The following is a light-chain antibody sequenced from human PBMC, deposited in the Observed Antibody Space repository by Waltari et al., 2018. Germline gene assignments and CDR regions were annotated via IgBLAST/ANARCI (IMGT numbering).Light chain of an antibody. CDR1: QTVGSSS. Sequence: EIVLTQSPRTASLSPGERVTLSCRASQTVGSSSLAWYQQKPGQAPRLVIYHASSRATGIPDRFSGSGSGTDFSLTISRLEPEDFAVYYCQQHGTLPATFGQGTKVEIK. V-gene: IGKV3-20*01. CDR3: QQHGTLPAT. CDR2: HAS. J-gene: IGKJ1*01.